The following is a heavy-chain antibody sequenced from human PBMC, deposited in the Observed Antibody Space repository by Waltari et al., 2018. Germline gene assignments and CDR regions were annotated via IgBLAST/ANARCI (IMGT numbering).Heavy chain of an antibody. CDR1: GGSISSYY. CDR3: ARDGVAANIDP. V-gene: IGHV4-59*01. Sequence: QVQLQESGPGLVKPSETLSLTCTVSGGSISSYYWSWIRQPPVKGLEWIGYIYYSGSTNYNPSLKSRVTISVDTSKNQFSLKLSSVTAADTAVYYCARDGVAANIDPWGQGTLVTVSS. CDR2: IYYSGST. D-gene: IGHD6-13*01. J-gene: IGHJ5*02.